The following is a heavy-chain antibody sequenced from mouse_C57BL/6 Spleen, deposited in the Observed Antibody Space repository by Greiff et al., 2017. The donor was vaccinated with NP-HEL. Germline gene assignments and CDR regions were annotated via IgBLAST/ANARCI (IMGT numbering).Heavy chain of an antibody. D-gene: IGHD2-5*01. CDR1: GYAFSSYW. CDR2: IYPGDGDT. Sequence: QVQLKESGAELVKPGASVKISCKASGYAFSSYWMNWVKQRPGKGLEWIGQIYPGDGDTNYNGKFKGKATLTADKSSSTAYMQLSSLTAEDSAVYFCARDYSNSFAYWGQGTLVTVSA. V-gene: IGHV1-80*01. CDR3: ARDYSNSFAY. J-gene: IGHJ3*01.